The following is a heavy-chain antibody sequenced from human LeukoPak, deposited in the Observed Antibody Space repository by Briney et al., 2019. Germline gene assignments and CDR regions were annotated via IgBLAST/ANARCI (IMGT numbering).Heavy chain of an antibody. Sequence: SETLSLTCTVSGGSISSSSYYWGWIRQPPGKGLEWIGSIYYSGSTYYNPSLKSRVSISVDTSKNQFSLKLTSVTAADTAVYYCARDAEGWFDYWGQGTLVTVSS. J-gene: IGHJ4*02. V-gene: IGHV4-39*07. CDR1: GGSISSSSYY. D-gene: IGHD2-15*01. CDR2: IYYSGST. CDR3: ARDAEGWFDY.